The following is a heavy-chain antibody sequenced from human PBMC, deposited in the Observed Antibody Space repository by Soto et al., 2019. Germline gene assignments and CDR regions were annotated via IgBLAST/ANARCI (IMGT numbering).Heavy chain of an antibody. V-gene: IGHV4-31*03. CDR1: GGSISSGGYY. Sequence: QVQLQESGPGLVKPSQTLSLTCTVSGGSISSGGYYWSWIRQHPGKGLEWIGYNYYSGSTYYNPSLKSRVTITVDTSKNQFSLKLSSVTAADTAVYYCARVRKLVTALYYYYGMDVWGQGTTVTVSS. CDR2: NYYSGST. CDR3: ARVRKLVTALYYYYGMDV. D-gene: IGHD2-21*02. J-gene: IGHJ6*02.